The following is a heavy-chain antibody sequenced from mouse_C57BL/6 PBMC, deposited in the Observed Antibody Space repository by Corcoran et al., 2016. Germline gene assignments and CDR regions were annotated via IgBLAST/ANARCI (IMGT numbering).Heavy chain of an antibody. CDR1: GYTFTTYG. J-gene: IGHJ4*01. Sequence: QIQLVQSGPELKKPGEAVKISCKASGYTFTTYGMSWVKQAPGKGLKWMGWINTYSGVPTYADDFKGRFAFSLETSASTAYLQINNLKNEDTATYFCARWSGAMDYWGQGTSVTFSS. CDR3: ARWSGAMDY. CDR2: INTYSGVP. V-gene: IGHV9-3*01.